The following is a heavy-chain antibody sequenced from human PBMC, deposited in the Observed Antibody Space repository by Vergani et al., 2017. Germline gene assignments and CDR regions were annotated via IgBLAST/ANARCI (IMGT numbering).Heavy chain of an antibody. J-gene: IGHJ3*02. CDR1: GGSISTGSYY. D-gene: IGHD5/OR15-5a*01. CDR2: IYTRGTT. V-gene: IGHV4-61*02. CDR3: ARDPRSTPHAFDI. Sequence: QVQLQESGPGLVKPSQTLSLTCTVSGGSISTGSYYWTWIRQPAGKGLEWIGRIYTRGTTNYKPSLKSRVTISLDPSRNQFSLKLSSVTAADTAVYFCARDPRSTPHAFDIWGQGTRVTVS.